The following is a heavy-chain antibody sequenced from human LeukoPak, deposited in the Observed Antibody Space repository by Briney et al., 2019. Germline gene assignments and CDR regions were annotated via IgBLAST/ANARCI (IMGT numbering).Heavy chain of an antibody. CDR1: GFTFSSYG. CDR3: AKDQDILTGYFFDY. Sequence: PGGSLRLSCAASGFTFSSYGMHWVRQAPGKGLEWVAVISYDGSNKYYADSVKGRFTISRDNSKNTLYLQMNSLRAEDTAVYYCAKDQDILTGYFFDYWGQGTLVTVSS. J-gene: IGHJ4*02. V-gene: IGHV3-30*18. D-gene: IGHD3-9*01. CDR2: ISYDGSNK.